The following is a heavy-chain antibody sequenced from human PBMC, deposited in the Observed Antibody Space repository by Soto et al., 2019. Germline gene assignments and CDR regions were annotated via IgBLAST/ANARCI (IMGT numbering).Heavy chain of an antibody. J-gene: IGHJ4*02. CDR3: ARGDFSGPDYVWGSYESAPRHFDY. D-gene: IGHD3-16*01. V-gene: IGHV4-30-4*01. CDR1: GGSISNNYYY. Sequence: SETLSLTCTDSGGSISNNYYYWSWIPQPPGKGLEWIGNIYYSGSTYYNPSLKSRLTISVDTSKNQFSLKLSSVTAADTAVYYCARGDFSGPDYVWGSYESAPRHFDYWGQGTLVTVSS. CDR2: IYYSGST.